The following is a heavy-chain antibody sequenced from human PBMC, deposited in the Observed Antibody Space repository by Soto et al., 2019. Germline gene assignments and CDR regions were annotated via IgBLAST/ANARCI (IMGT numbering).Heavy chain of an antibody. D-gene: IGHD3-22*01. CDR1: GYSFAVYW. V-gene: IGHV5-10-1*01. CDR3: ARQIYDSDTGPNFQYYFDS. Sequence: GESLKISCKGSGYSFAVYWITWVRQKPGKGLEWMGRIDPSDSQTYYSPSFRGHVTISVTKSITTVFLQWSSLRASDTAMYYCARQIYDSDTGPNFQYYFDSWGQGTPVTVSS. J-gene: IGHJ4*02. CDR2: IDPSDSQT.